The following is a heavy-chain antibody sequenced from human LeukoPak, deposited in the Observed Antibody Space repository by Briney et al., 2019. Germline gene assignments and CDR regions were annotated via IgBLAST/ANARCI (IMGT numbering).Heavy chain of an antibody. Sequence: SETLSLTCTVSGGSISSYYWSWIRQPPGKGLEWIGNIFYSGSTNYNPSLKSRVTISVDTSKNQFSLKLTSVTAADTAVYYCARSTHCSSTSCRRGWFDPWGQGTLVTVSS. CDR1: GGSISSYY. CDR3: ARSTHCSSTSCRRGWFDP. V-gene: IGHV4-59*08. J-gene: IGHJ5*02. D-gene: IGHD2-2*01. CDR2: IFYSGST.